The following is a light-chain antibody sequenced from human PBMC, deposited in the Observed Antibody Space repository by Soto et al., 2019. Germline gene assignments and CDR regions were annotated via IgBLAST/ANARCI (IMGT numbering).Light chain of an antibody. V-gene: IGKV1-5*01. CDR2: DAS. CDR1: HNIERW. CDR3: QLFAISTT. J-gene: IGKJ1*01. Sequence: QMTHPPPTLSASVGDRVTITCRASHNIERWMAWYQQIPGKASSLLIFDASTLHSGVPSRFSGSGSGTDFTLTISSLQPDDFATYYCQLFAISTTFGQGTKVDI.